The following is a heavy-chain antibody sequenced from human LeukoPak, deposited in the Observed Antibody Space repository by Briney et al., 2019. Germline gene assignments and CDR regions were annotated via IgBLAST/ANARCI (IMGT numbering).Heavy chain of an antibody. CDR3: ARTLYYYYGMDV. CDR2: IYYSGST. J-gene: IGHJ6*02. Sequence: SETLSLTCTVSGGSISSFYWSWIRQPPGGGLEWIGYIYYSGSTNYNPSLKSRVTISVDTSKNQFSLKLSSVTAADTAVYYCARTLYYYYGMDVWGQGTTVTVSS. V-gene: IGHV4-59*08. CDR1: GGSISSFY.